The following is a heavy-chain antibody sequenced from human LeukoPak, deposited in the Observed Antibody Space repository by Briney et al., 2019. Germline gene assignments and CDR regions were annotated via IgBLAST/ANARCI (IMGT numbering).Heavy chain of an antibody. Sequence: SQTLSLTCTVSGGSISSGRYYWTWIRQQPGKGLEWIGYIYYSGSTFYNPSLKSRVTISLDTSQNQFSLKLSSVTAADTAVYYCARESGYVDYWGQGTLVTVSS. D-gene: IGHD1-26*01. V-gene: IGHV4-31*03. CDR3: ARESGYVDY. J-gene: IGHJ4*02. CDR1: GGSISSGRYY. CDR2: IYYSGST.